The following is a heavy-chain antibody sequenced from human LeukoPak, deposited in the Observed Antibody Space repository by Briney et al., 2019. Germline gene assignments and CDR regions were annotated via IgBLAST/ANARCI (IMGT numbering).Heavy chain of an antibody. CDR1: GFTFSSYA. CDR3: AGGYCSGGSCSVSLYYYYMDV. CDR2: ISYDGSNK. D-gene: IGHD2-15*01. J-gene: IGHJ6*03. V-gene: IGHV3-30-3*01. Sequence: GGSLRLSCAASGFTFSSYAMHWVRQAPGKGLEWVAVISYDGSNKYYADSVKGRFTISRDNSKNTLYLQMNSLRAEDTAVYYCAGGYCSGGSCSVSLYYYYMDVWGKGTTVTVSS.